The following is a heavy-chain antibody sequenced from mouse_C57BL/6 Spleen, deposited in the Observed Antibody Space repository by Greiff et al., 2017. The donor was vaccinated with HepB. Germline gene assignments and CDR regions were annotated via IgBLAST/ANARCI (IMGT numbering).Heavy chain of an antibody. V-gene: IGHV1-31*01. CDR3: ARRNGNYVGWYFDV. Sequence: EVKLQESGPELVKPGASVKISCKASGYSFTGYYMHWVKQSHGNILDWIGYIYPYNGVSSYNQKFKGKATLTVDKSSSTAYMELRSLTSEDSAVYYCARRNGNYVGWYFDVWGTGTTVTVSS. CDR1: GYSFTGYY. CDR2: IYPYNGVS. D-gene: IGHD2-1*01. J-gene: IGHJ1*03.